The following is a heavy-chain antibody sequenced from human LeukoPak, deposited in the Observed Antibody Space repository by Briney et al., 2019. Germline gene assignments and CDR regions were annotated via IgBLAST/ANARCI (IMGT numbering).Heavy chain of an antibody. Sequence: SETLSLTCTVSGGSLSSTDYYWAWIRQPPGKGLEWIGAIFYNGKNFYNPSLENRVTMSVDSSKNQFSLKLTSVTAADTAVYYCARRSGRTPNYFDPWGQGTLVTVSS. V-gene: IGHV4-39*01. CDR3: ARRSGRTPNYFDP. CDR1: GGSLSSTDYY. D-gene: IGHD6-25*01. CDR2: IFYNGKN. J-gene: IGHJ5*02.